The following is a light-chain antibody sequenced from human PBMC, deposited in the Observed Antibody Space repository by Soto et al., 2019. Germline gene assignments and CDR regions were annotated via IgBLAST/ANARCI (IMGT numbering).Light chain of an antibody. V-gene: IGLV1-40*01. J-gene: IGLJ1*01. CDR2: GNS. CDR3: QSYDSSLSGSNYV. Sequence: VLTQPPSASGAPGQRVTISCTGSSSNIGAGYDVHWYQQLPGTAPKLLIYGNSNRPSGVPDRFSGSKSGTSASLAITGLQAEDEADYYCQSYDSSLSGSNYVFGTGTKVTVL. CDR1: SSNIGAGYD.